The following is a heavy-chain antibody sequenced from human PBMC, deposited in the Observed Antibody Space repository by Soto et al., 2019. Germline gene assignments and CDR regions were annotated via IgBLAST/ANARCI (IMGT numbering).Heavy chain of an antibody. CDR3: ARVARHDYSNYYFDY. V-gene: IGHV3-72*01. CDR1: GFTFSDHY. Sequence: EVQLVESGGGLVQPGGSLRLSCAASGFTFSDHYMDWVRQAPGKGLEWVGRTRNKANSYTTEYAASVKGRFTISRDDSKNTLYLQMNSLKTEDTAVYYWARVARHDYSNYYFDYWGQGTLVTVSS. D-gene: IGHD4-4*01. J-gene: IGHJ4*02. CDR2: TRNKANSYTT.